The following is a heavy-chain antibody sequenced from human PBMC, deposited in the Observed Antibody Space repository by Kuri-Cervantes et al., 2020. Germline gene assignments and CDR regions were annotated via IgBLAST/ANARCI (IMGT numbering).Heavy chain of an antibody. D-gene: IGHD5-24*01. CDR3: ARDQIREIDAFDI. J-gene: IGHJ3*02. CDR1: GGSISSSNW. Sequence: SETLSLTCAVSGGSISSSNWWSWVRQPPGKGLEWIGEIHHSGSTNYNPSLKSRVTISVDKSKNQFSLKLSSVTAADTAVYYCARDQIREIDAFDIWGQGTMVTVSS. V-gene: IGHV4-4*02. CDR2: IHHSGST.